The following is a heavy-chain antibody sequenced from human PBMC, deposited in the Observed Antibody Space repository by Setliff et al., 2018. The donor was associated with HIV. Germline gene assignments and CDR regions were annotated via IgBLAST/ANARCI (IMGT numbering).Heavy chain of an antibody. Sequence: PGGSLRLSCTVSGFTFNGYSMNWVRQAPGKGLEWVSSISSSGSYIYYADSVKGRFTISRDNLKKRVYLQMSSLRAEDTAVYFCARDTGQLVYYFDSWGQGTLVTVSS. CDR1: GFTFNGYS. CDR3: ARDTGQLVYYFDS. CDR2: ISSSGSYI. J-gene: IGHJ4*02. V-gene: IGHV3-21*01. D-gene: IGHD6-6*01.